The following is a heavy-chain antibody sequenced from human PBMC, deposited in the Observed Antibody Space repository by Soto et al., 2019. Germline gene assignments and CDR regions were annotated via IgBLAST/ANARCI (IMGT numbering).Heavy chain of an antibody. J-gene: IGHJ4*02. D-gene: IGHD4-4*01. Sequence: EVQLLESGGGLVQPGGSLRLSCAASGFTFSNYAMSWVRQAPGKGLEWVSSISRSGGSAYYADSVKGRFTFSRDNSKNTLFLQMNSLRAEDTAIYYCAPHFTTLLDYWGQGALVTVSS. V-gene: IGHV3-23*01. CDR1: GFTFSNYA. CDR3: APHFTTLLDY. CDR2: ISRSGGSA.